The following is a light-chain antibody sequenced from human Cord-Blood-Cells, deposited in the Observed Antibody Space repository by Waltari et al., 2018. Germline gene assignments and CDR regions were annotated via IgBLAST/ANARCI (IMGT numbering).Light chain of an antibody. CDR2: DAS. J-gene: IGKJ4*01. CDR1: QSVSSY. Sequence: EIVLTPSPATLSLSRGEGATLSYRASQSVSSYLAWYQQKPGQAPRLLIYDASNRATGIPARFSGSGSGTDFTLTISSLEPEDFAVYYCQQRSNWPLTFGGGTKVEIK. CDR3: QQRSNWPLT. V-gene: IGKV3-11*01.